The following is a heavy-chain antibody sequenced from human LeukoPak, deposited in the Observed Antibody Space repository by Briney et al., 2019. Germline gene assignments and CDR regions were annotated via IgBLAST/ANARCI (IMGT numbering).Heavy chain of an antibody. J-gene: IGHJ5*02. Sequence: SETLSLTCAVYGASFSGYYWSWIRLPPGKGLEWIGEINHSGSTNYHPSLKSRVTISVDTSKNQFSLKLSSVTAADTAVYYCAIWDIVATNWFDPWGQGTLVTVSS. V-gene: IGHV4-34*01. D-gene: IGHD5-12*01. CDR3: AIWDIVATNWFDP. CDR1: GASFSGYY. CDR2: INHSGST.